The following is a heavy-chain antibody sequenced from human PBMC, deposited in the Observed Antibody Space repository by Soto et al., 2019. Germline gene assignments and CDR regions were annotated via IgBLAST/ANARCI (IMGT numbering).Heavy chain of an antibody. J-gene: IGHJ4*02. Sequence: QVQLVQSGAEVKKPGASVKVSCKPPGYTFTSYAMHWVPQAPGQRLEWMGWINAGNGNTKYSQKFQGRVTITRDTSASTAYMELSSLRSEDTAVYYCARGGTTGYFDYWGQGTLVTVSS. CDR1: GYTFTSYA. V-gene: IGHV1-3*01. D-gene: IGHD4-4*01. CDR2: INAGNGNT. CDR3: ARGGTTGYFDY.